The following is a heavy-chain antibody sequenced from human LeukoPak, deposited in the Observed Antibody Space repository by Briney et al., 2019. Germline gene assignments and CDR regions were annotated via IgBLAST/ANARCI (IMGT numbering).Heavy chain of an antibody. V-gene: IGHV5-51*01. CDR2: IYPGDSDT. J-gene: IGHJ6*03. D-gene: IGHD6-6*01. CDR3: ARVPISPVDGSSPGHYMDV. CDR1: GYSFTSYW. Sequence: GESLKISCKGSGYSFTSYWIGWVRQMPGKGLEWMGIIYPGDSDTRYSPSFQGQVTISADKSISTAYLQWSSLKASDTAMYYCARVPISPVDGSSPGHYMDVWGKGTTVTVSS.